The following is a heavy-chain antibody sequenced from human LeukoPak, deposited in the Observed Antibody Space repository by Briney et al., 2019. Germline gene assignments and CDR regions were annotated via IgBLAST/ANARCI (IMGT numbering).Heavy chain of an antibody. D-gene: IGHD5-24*01. V-gene: IGHV3-64D*06. CDR2: VNTNGGAT. Sequence: GGSLRLSCSASGFTFSNYPMHWVRQAPGKGLEYVSVVNTNGGATYYADSVKGRSTISRDNSKNTVYLQISSLRGEDTAMYYCVRGWRIMDVWGQGTTVTVSS. CDR1: GFTFSNYP. J-gene: IGHJ6*02. CDR3: VRGWRIMDV.